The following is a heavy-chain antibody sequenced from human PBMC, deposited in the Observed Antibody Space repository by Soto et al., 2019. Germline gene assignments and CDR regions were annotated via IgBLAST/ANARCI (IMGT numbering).Heavy chain of an antibody. CDR2: INHSGST. J-gene: IGHJ6*02. D-gene: IGHD3-3*01. V-gene: IGHV4-34*01. CDR3: ARAKTTIFGVVIPLDV. Sequence: SETLSLTCAVYGGSFSGYYWSWIRQPPGKGLEWIGEINHSGSTNYNPSLKSRVTISVDTSKNQFSLKLSSVTAADTAVYYCARAKTTIFGVVIPLDVWGQGTTGTV. CDR1: GGSFSGYY.